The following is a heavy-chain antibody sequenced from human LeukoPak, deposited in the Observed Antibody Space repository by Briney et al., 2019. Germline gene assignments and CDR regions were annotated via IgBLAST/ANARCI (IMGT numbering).Heavy chain of an antibody. Sequence: ASVKVSCKASGYTSTSYDINWVRQATGQGLEWMGWMNPNSGNTGYAQKFQGRVTITRNTSISTAYMELSSLRSEDTAVYYCARGTFPIFGGGWFDPWGQGTLVTVSS. CDR1: GYTSTSYD. D-gene: IGHD3-3*01. CDR2: MNPNSGNT. V-gene: IGHV1-8*03. J-gene: IGHJ5*02. CDR3: ARGTFPIFGGGWFDP.